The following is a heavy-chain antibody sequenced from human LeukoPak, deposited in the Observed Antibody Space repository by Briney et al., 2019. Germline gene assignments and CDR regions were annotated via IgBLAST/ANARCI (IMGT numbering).Heavy chain of an antibody. CDR2: INWNGGST. Sequence: GGSLRLSRAASGFIFDDYGMSWVRQAPGKGLEWVSGINWNGGSTGYADSVKGRFTISRDNAKNSLYLQMNSLRDEDTAVYYCARGGALRGAWDYWGQGTLVTVSS. D-gene: IGHD3-10*01. CDR1: GFIFDDYG. J-gene: IGHJ4*02. V-gene: IGHV3-20*04. CDR3: ARGGALRGAWDY.